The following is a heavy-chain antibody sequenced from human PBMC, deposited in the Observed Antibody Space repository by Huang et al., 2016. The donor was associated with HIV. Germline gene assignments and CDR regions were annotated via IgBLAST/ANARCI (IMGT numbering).Heavy chain of an antibody. Sequence: QFQLVQSGAEVKKPGASVKVSCKVSGYTLSELSIHWVRQAPGKGLEWMGGLNPEDGETVYAQNVQGRVTMTEDTSADAAYMEVHSLKSADTAVYYCTTGLDRFFDYWGQGTLITVSS. CDR2: LNPEDGET. J-gene: IGHJ4*02. D-gene: IGHD3-16*02. V-gene: IGHV1-24*01. CDR1: GYTLSELS. CDR3: TTGLDRFFDY.